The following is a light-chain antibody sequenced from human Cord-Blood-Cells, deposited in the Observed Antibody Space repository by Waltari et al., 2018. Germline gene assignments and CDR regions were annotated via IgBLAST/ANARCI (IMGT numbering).Light chain of an antibody. CDR3: QQSYSTPYT. Sequence: DIQMTQSPSSLSASVGDRVTINCRASQSISSYLNWYHQKPGKAPKLLIYAASSLQSGVPSRFSGSGSGTDFTLTNSSLQPEYFATYYCQQSYSTPYTFGQGTKREIK. CDR2: AAS. V-gene: IGKV1-39*01. J-gene: IGKJ2*01. CDR1: QSISSY.